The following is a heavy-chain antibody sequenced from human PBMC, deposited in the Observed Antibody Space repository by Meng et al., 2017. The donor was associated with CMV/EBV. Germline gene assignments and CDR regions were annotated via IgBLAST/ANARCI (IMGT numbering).Heavy chain of an antibody. V-gene: IGHV1-69*12. Sequence: QVQPGQSGAEVKKPVSSGKVSCKASGGTFRSYAISWVRQAPGQGLEWMGGIIPIFGTANYAQKFQGRVTITADESTSTAYMELSSLRSEDTAVYYCARMEVGGGSCYSDYCGQGILTVSS. J-gene: IGHJ4*02. CDR3: ARMEVGGGSCYSDY. CDR2: IIPIFGTA. CDR1: GGTFRSYA. D-gene: IGHD2-15*01.